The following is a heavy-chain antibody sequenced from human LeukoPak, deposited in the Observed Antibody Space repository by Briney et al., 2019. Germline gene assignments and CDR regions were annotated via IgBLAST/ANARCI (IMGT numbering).Heavy chain of an antibody. CDR3: AKAGNYYGSGSTQNWFDP. J-gene: IGHJ5*02. Sequence: GGSLRLSCAASGFTVSSNYMSWVRQAPGKGLEWVSVIYSGGSTYYADSVKGRFTISRDNSKNTLYLQMNSLRAEDTAVYYCAKAGNYYGSGSTQNWFDPWGQGTLVTVSS. V-gene: IGHV3-66*01. CDR2: IYSGGST. D-gene: IGHD3-10*01. CDR1: GFTVSSNY.